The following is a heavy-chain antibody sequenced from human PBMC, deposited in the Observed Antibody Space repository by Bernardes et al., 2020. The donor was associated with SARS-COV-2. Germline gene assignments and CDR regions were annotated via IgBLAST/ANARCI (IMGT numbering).Heavy chain of an antibody. V-gene: IGHV4-59*08. CDR3: ATSFVVAPAAPTHYGMDV. D-gene: IGHD2-2*01. Sequence: SETLSLTCTVSGGSISSYYWSWIRQPPGKGLEWIGYIYYSGSTNYNPSLKSRVTISVDTSKNQFSLSLTSVTAADTAVYYCATSFVVAPAAPTHYGMDVWGQGTTVTVSS. J-gene: IGHJ6*02. CDR1: GGSISSYY. CDR2: IYYSGST.